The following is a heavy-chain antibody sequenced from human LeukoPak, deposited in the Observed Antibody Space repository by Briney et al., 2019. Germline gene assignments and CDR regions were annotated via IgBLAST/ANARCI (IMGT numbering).Heavy chain of an antibody. CDR1: GGSISRGLYY. D-gene: IGHD6-19*01. CDR3: ARVHRSIAVAGIYGMDV. J-gene: IGHJ6*02. CDR2: KYTTGAT. Sequence: SETLSLTCTVSGGSISRGLYYWTWIRQPAGKGLEWIGRKYTTGATNYNPSLKSRVTISIDTSRNQFSLMLRSVTAADTAVYYCARVHRSIAVAGIYGMDVWGQGTTVTVSS. V-gene: IGHV4-61*02.